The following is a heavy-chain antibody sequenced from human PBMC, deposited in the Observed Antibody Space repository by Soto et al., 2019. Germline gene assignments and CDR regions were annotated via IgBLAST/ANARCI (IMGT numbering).Heavy chain of an antibody. CDR1: GFIFSGSA. CDR2: ILSKAGNYAT. V-gene: IGHV3-73*01. Sequence: EVQLVESGGGLVQPGGSLKLSCAASGFIFSGSAVHWVRQASGKGLEWVGRILSKAGNYATAYPASMKGRFTISRDDSENTAFLQMNRLKTEDTAVYYCIRVGSPYYYDYWGQGTLVAVSS. CDR3: IRVGSPYYYDY. J-gene: IGHJ4*02.